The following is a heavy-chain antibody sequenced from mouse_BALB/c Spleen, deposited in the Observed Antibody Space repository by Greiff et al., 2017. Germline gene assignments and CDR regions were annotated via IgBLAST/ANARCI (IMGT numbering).Heavy chain of an antibody. D-gene: IGHD2-12*01. J-gene: IGHJ1*01. CDR3: ARYSYPWYFDV. V-gene: IGHV5-17*02. CDR2: ISSGSSTI. CDR1: GFTFSSFG. Sequence: EVQVVESGGGLVQPGGSRKLSCAASGFTFSSFGMHWVRQAPEKGLEWVAYISSGSSTIYYADTVKGRFTISRDNPKNTLFLQMTSLRSEDTAMYYCARYSYPWYFDVWGAGTTVTVSS.